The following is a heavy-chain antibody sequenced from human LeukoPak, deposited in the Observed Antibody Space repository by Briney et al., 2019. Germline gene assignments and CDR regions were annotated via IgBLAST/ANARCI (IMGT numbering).Heavy chain of an antibody. CDR3: ARGTMVNYYYGMDV. CDR1: GGSISSGGYY. CDR2: IYYSGST. J-gene: IGHJ6*02. Sequence: SETLSLTCTVSGGSISSGGYYWSWIRQHPGKGLEWIGYIYYSGSTYYNPSLKSRVTISVDTSKNQFSLKLSSVTAADTAVYYCARGTMVNYYYGMDVWGQGTTVTVSS. V-gene: IGHV4-31*03. D-gene: IGHD3-10*01.